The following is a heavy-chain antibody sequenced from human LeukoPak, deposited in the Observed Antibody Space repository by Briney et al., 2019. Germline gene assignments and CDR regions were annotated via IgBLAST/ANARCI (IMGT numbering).Heavy chain of an antibody. J-gene: IGHJ5*02. CDR3: ASSNPYIAVAGYNWFDP. CDR1: GFTFSSYW. V-gene: IGHV3-7*01. D-gene: IGHD6-19*01. CDR2: IEEDGSEK. Sequence: GGSLRLSCAASGFTFSSYWMSWVRQAPGKGLEWVAHIEEDGSEKYYVDSVKGRFTISRDNAKNSLYLQMTSLRAEDTAVYYCASSNPYIAVAGYNWFDPWGQGTLVTVSS.